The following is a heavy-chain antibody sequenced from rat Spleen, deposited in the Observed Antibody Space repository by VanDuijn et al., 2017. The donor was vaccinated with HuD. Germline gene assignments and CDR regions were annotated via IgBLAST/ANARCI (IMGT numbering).Heavy chain of an antibody. D-gene: IGHD1-1*01. CDR3: VHYSGEGGYYVMDA. CDR2: ISYDGSST. V-gene: IGHV5-7*01. J-gene: IGHJ2*01. Sequence: EVQLVESDGGLVQPGRSLKLSCAASGFPFSDYYMAWIRQAPTKGLEWVASISYDGSSTYYRDSVKGRFTISRDNVESTLYLQMDSLRSEDTATYYCVHYSGEGGYYVMDAWGQGVMVTVSS. CDR1: GFPFSDYY.